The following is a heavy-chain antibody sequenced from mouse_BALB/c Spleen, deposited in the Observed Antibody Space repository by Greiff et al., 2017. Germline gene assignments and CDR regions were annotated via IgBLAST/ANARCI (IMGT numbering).Heavy chain of an antibody. CDR2: ISTYYGNT. J-gene: IGHJ4*01. V-gene: IGHV1-67*01. CDR1: GYTFTDYA. CDR3: ARYGGYAMDY. Sequence: QVHVKQSGPELVRPGVSVKISCKGSGYTFTDYAMHWVKQSHAKSLEWIGVISTYYGNTNYNQKFKGKATMTVDKSSSTAYMELARLTSEDSAIYYCARYGGYAMDYWGQGTSVTVSS. D-gene: IGHD1-1*02.